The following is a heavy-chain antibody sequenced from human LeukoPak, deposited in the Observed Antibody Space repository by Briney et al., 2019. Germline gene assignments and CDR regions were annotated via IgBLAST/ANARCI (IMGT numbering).Heavy chain of an antibody. J-gene: IGHJ4*02. V-gene: IGHV3-30*02. CDR1: GFTFSSYG. Sequence: GGSLRLSCAASGFTFSSYGMHWVRQAPGKGLEWVAFIRYDGGNKYYADSVKGRFTISRDNSKNTLYLQMNSLRAEDTAVYYCAKDDVKWELLSFCDYWGQGTLVTVSS. CDR3: AKDDVKWELLSFCDY. D-gene: IGHD1-26*01. CDR2: IRYDGGNK.